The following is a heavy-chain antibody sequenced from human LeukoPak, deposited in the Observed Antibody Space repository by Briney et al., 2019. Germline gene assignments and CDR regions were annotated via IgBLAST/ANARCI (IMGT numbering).Heavy chain of an antibody. CDR1: GYTFTGYY. CDR3: PRGPYDSSGYYHYTFDY. Sequence: SVKVSCKASGYTFTGYYMHWVRQAPGQGLEWMGRINPNSGGTNYAQKFQGRVTMTRDTALRTAYTEPSMRRRDDTAVYYCPRGPYDSSGYYHYTFDYWGQGTLVIVSS. D-gene: IGHD3-22*01. CDR2: INPNSGGT. V-gene: IGHV1-2*06. J-gene: IGHJ4*02.